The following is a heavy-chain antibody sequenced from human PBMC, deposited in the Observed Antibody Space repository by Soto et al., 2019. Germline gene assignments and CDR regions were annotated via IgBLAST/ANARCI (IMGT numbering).Heavy chain of an antibody. Sequence: QVQLEQSGAEVKKPGSSVKVSCKASGGTFRTAAVSWVRQAPGQGLEWMGGIMPVFRTPDYAQKFHGRVTXTXDXXTSTAYMELSGLRPDDTAVYYCARDNDRPQLGGNYYYILDVWGQGTTITVSS. J-gene: IGHJ6*02. V-gene: IGHV1-69*05. D-gene: IGHD2-8*01. CDR1: GGTFRTAA. CDR3: ARDNDRPQLGGNYYYILDV. CDR2: IMPVFRTP.